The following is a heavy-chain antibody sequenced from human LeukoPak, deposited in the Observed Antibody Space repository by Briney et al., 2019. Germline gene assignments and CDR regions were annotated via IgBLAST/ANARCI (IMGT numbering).Heavy chain of an antibody. CDR2: ISGSGGST. D-gene: IGHD3-10*01. CDR1: GFTFSSYA. Sequence: GGSLRLSCAASGFTFSSYAMSWVRQAPGKGLEWVSAISGSGGSTYYADSVKGRFTISRDNSKNTLYLQMNSLRAEDTAVYYCAIYHGRVWSSGFDYWGQGTLVTVSS. J-gene: IGHJ4*02. CDR3: AIYHGRVWSSGFDY. V-gene: IGHV3-23*01.